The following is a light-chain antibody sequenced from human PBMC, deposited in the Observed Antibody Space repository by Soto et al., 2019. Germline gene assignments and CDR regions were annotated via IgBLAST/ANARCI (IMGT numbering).Light chain of an antibody. CDR1: SSDVGGYNY. CDR3: SSYTSSTTQV. J-gene: IGLJ2*01. V-gene: IGLV2-14*03. Sequence: QSALTQPASVSGSPGQSITISCTGTSSDVGGYNYVSWYQQHPGKAPKLMIYDVSNRPSGVSRRFSGSESGNTASLTISGHQAEDAADYYCSSYTSSTTQVFGAGTKLTVL. CDR2: DVS.